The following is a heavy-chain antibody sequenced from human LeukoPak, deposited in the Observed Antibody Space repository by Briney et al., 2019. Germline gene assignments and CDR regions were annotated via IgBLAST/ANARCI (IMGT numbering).Heavy chain of an antibody. CDR3: ARGGDSSGYYYPVFDY. V-gene: IGHV4-34*01. J-gene: IGHJ4*02. D-gene: IGHD3-22*01. CDR1: GGSFSGYY. Sequence: TPSETLSLTCAVYGGSFSGYYWSWIRQPPGKGLEWIGEINHSGSTNYNPSLKSRVTISVDTSKNQFPLKLSSVTAADTAVYYCARGGDSSGYYYPVFDYWGQGTLVTVSS. CDR2: INHSGST.